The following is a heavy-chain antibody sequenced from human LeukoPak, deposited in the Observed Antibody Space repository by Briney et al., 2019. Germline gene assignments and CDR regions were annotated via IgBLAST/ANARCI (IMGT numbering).Heavy chain of an antibody. Sequence: SETLSLTCSVSGYSISSGYYWTFIRQPPGKGLEWIGGIYHTGHTFYNPSLKSRVTISVETSKNQFSLKLYSVTAADTAVYYCAKEGTVRWFDPWGQGTLVTVSS. CDR1: GYSISSGYY. CDR3: AKEGTVRWFDP. V-gene: IGHV4-38-2*02. J-gene: IGHJ5*02. D-gene: IGHD1-14*01. CDR2: IYHTGHT.